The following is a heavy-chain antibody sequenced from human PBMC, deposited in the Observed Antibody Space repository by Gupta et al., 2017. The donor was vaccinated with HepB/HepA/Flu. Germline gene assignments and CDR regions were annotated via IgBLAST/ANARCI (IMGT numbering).Heavy chain of an antibody. V-gene: IGHV3-23*01. CDR2: ISSSGDIT. J-gene: IGHJ6*02. Sequence: KMLESGGGLALPGGSMSLPWAASGFTFISYGKNWVRQAPGKGLEWVASISSSGDITYYADSVKGRFTISRDNSKNMVYLQMNSLRADDTAVYYCTKSPGSMAYYGMDVWGQGTTVTVSS. CDR3: TKSPGSMAYYGMDV. D-gene: IGHD2/OR15-2a*01. CDR1: GFTFISYG.